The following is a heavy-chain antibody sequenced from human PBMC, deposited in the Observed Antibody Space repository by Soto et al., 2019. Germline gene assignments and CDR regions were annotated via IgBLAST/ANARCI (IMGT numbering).Heavy chain of an antibody. J-gene: IGHJ4*02. V-gene: IGHV4-59*08. CDR2: IYYSGST. CDR3: ARGPAGDKVDY. CDR1: GGTISSWY. Sequence: SETLSLTCTVSGGTISSWYWSWIRQPPGKGLEWIGYIYYSGSTNCNPSLKSRVTISVDTSKNQFSLKLSSVTAADTALYYCARGPAGDKVDYWGQGTLVTGSS. D-gene: IGHD7-27*01.